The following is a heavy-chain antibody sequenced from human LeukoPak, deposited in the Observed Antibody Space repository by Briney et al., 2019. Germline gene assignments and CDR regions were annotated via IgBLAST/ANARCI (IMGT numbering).Heavy chain of an antibody. Sequence: PGGSLRLSCAASGFTFSSYAMHWVRQAPGKGLEWVSYISSSSSTIYYADSVKGRFTISRDNAKNSLYLQMNSLRAEDTAVYYCASSGFRQGGTDYWGQEPWSPSPQ. CDR1: GFTFSSYA. CDR2: ISSSSSTI. CDR3: ASSGFRQGGTDY. J-gene: IGHJ4*01. D-gene: IGHD1-26*01. V-gene: IGHV3-48*01.